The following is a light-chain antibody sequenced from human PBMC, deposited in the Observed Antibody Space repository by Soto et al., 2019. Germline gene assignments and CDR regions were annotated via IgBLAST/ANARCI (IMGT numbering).Light chain of an antibody. CDR1: SGSVSTSHY. Sequence: QTVVTQEASLSVSPGGPVTLTCGLNSGSVSTSHYPSWYQQTPGQPPRTLILNIEGRPSGVPERFSGTIIGRRAALTITGAQSEDESDYYCMLSVGTGVWVFGGVTKLTVL. CDR2: NIE. CDR3: MLSVGTGVWV. V-gene: IGLV8-61*01. J-gene: IGLJ3*02.